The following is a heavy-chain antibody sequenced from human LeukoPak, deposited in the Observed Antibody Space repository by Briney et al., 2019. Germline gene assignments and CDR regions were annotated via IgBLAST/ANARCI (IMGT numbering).Heavy chain of an antibody. CDR1: GYSISSGYS. CDR2: IYYSGST. V-gene: IGHV4-38-2*01. CDR3: ARRGRSGSYRTFDI. D-gene: IGHD1-26*01. J-gene: IGHJ3*02. Sequence: SETLSLACSVPGYSISSGYSGAGIRQPPGEGLEGIGRIYYSGSTYYNPSLKSRVTISVDTSKNQFSLKLSSVTAADTAVYYCARRGRSGSYRTFDIWGQGTMVTVSS.